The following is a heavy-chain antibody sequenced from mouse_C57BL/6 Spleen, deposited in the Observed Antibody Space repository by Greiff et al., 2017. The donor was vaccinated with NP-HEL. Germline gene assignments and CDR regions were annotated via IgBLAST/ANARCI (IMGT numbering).Heavy chain of an antibody. CDR2: IYPGSGST. CDR1: GYTFTSYW. Sequence: QVQLQQPGAELVKPGASVKMSCKASGYTFTSYWITWVKQRPGQGLEWIGDIYPGSGSTNYNEKFKSKATLTVDTSSSTAYMQLSSLTSEDSAVYYCARGDYYGSRGYFDYWGQGTTLTVSS. V-gene: IGHV1-55*01. J-gene: IGHJ2*01. CDR3: ARGDYYGSRGYFDY. D-gene: IGHD1-1*01.